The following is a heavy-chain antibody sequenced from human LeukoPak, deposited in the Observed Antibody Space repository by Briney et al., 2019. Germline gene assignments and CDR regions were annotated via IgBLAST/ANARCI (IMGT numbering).Heavy chain of an antibody. Sequence: GRSLRLSCAASGFTFSSYAMHWVRQAPGKGLEWVAVISYDGSNKYYADSVRGRFTISRDNSKNTLYLQMNSLRAEDTAVYYCAREIYNYGYLDYWGQGTLVTVSS. V-gene: IGHV3-30-3*01. CDR2: ISYDGSNK. D-gene: IGHD5-18*01. CDR3: AREIYNYGYLDY. CDR1: GFTFSSYA. J-gene: IGHJ4*02.